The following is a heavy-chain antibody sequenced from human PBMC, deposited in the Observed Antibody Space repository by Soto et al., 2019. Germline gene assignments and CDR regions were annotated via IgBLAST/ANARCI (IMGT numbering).Heavy chain of an antibody. V-gene: IGHV3-9*01. CDR2: ISWNSGNI. CDR3: ARDASITTTHLAH. D-gene: IGHD1-1*01. Sequence: EVQLVESGGGLVQPGRSLRLSCAASGFTFDDYAMHWVRLAPGKGLEWVSSISWNSGNIDYADSVKGRFTVSRDNAKNSLYLQMHSLRSEDTAMYYCARDASITTTHLAHWGQGTLVTSSA. CDR1: GFTFDDYA. J-gene: IGHJ4*02.